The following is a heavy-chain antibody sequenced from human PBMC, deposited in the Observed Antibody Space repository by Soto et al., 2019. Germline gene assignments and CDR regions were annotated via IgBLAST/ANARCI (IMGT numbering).Heavy chain of an antibody. CDR3: ARAPAGYSSSNFDY. CDR2: IIPILGIA. J-gene: IGHJ4*02. V-gene: IGHV1-69*02. Sequence: SVKVSCKASGGTFSSYTISWVRQAPGQGLEWMGRIIPILGIANYAQKFRGRVTITADKSTSTAYMELGSLRSEDTAVYYCARAPAGYSSSNFDYWGQGTLVTVSS. CDR1: GGTFSSYT. D-gene: IGHD6-6*01.